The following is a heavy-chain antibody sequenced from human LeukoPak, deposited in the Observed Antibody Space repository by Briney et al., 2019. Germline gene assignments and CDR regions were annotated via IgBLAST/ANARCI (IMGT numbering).Heavy chain of an antibody. CDR1: GYTFTSYG. CDR3: ARSDSSGYYLFWDY. Sequence: ASVKVSCKASGYTFTSYGISWVRQAPGQGLEWMGWISAYNGNTNYAQKLQGRVTMTTDTSTSTAYMELRSLGSDDTAVYYCARSDSSGYYLFWDYWGQGTLVTVSS. V-gene: IGHV1-18*01. D-gene: IGHD3-22*01. J-gene: IGHJ4*02. CDR2: ISAYNGNT.